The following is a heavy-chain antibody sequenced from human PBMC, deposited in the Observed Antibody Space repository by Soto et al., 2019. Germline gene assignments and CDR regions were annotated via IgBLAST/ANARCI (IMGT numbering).Heavy chain of an antibody. Sequence: QVQLQESGPGLVKPSETLSLTCTVSGGSISNYYWNWIRQPPGKRLEYIGYAYYRGSTNYNPSLESRVTISLDTSKNQLSLRLNSVTAADTAVYYCARAYSTSPSWFDPWGQGTLVIVSS. CDR2: AYYRGST. D-gene: IGHD6-6*01. CDR3: ARAYSTSPSWFDP. CDR1: GGSISNYY. J-gene: IGHJ5*02. V-gene: IGHV4-59*01.